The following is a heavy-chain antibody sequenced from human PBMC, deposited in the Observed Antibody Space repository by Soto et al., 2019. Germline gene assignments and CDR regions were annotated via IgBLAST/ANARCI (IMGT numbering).Heavy chain of an antibody. J-gene: IGHJ4*02. Sequence: SVKVSCKASGGTFGSYAISWVRQAPGQGLEWMGGIIPIFGTANYAQKFQGRVTITADESTSTAYMELSSLRSEDTAVYYCASGYSYEPPFKAPFDYWGQGTLVTVSS. V-gene: IGHV1-69*13. CDR1: GGTFGSYA. D-gene: IGHD5-18*01. CDR3: ASGYSYEPPFKAPFDY. CDR2: IIPIFGTA.